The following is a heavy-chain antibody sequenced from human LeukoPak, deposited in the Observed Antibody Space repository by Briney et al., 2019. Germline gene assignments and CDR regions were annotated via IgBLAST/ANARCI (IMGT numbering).Heavy chain of an antibody. CDR2: TYSGGST. CDR3: AGGLGYARSY. J-gene: IGHJ4*02. Sequence: GGSLRLSCVPSGLTVSSNYMSWVREAPGKGLEWVSVTYSGGSTDYADSVKGRFTISRDNSKNTLYLQMNGLRVEDTAVYYCAGGLGYARSYWGQGTLVTVSS. CDR1: GLTVSSNY. D-gene: IGHD2-2*01. V-gene: IGHV3-66*01.